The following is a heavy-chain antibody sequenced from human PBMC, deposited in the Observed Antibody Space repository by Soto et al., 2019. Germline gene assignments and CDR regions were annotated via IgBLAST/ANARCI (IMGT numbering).Heavy chain of an antibody. CDR1: GGSMSRYY. J-gene: IGHJ5*02. Sequence: SETLSLTCTVSGGSMSRYYWTWIRQPPGKGLEWIGDIHYTGSTNYNPSLKSRVTILLGTSTSQFSLKVSSVTAADTAVYYCARDLTISSTDGPLDPWGHGTLVTVS. V-gene: IGHV4-59*01. D-gene: IGHD1-1*01. CDR3: ARDLTISSTDGPLDP. CDR2: IHYTGST.